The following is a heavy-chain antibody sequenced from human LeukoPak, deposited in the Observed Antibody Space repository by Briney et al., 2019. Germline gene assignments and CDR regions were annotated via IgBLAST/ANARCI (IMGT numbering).Heavy chain of an antibody. D-gene: IGHD3-10*01. CDR1: GFTFSDHY. CDR2: ISHDGTYT. V-gene: IGHV3-11*06. J-gene: IGHJ6*01. CDR3: AIVARYSGSGTPSSYGM. Sequence: GGSLRLSCTVSGFTFSDHYVRWIRQAPGKGLVWVSPISHDGTYTSYPDSVKGRFTISRDNAKNSLYLQMNSLRAEDKAVSYCAIVARYSGSGTPSSYGM.